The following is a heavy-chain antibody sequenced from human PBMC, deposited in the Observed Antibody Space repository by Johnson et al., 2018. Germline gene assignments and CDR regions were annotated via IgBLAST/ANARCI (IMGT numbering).Heavy chain of an antibody. J-gene: IGHJ6*02. Sequence: EVQLLESGGGLVKXGGSXRLXCAASGFTFSSYSMNWVRQAPGKGLEWVSAISSSSSYIYYADSVKGRFTISRDKAKNSLYLQMNSLRAGDTAVYYGASPTGGNYYYYYGMDVWGQGTTVTVSS. D-gene: IGHD1-14*01. CDR2: ISSSSSYI. V-gene: IGHV3-21*01. CDR1: GFTFSSYS. CDR3: ASPTGGNYYYYYGMDV.